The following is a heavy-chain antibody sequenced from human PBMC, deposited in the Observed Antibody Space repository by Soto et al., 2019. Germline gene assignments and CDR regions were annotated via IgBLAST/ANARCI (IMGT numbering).Heavy chain of an antibody. D-gene: IGHD5-18*01. Sequence: GGSLRLSCAASGFTFSSYAMSWVRQAPGKGLEWVSAISGSGGSTYYADSVKGRLTISRDNSKNTLYLQMNSLRAEETAVYYCAKDLVDTAMVTDYWGQGTLVTVSS. V-gene: IGHV3-23*01. CDR1: GFTFSSYA. CDR2: ISGSGGST. J-gene: IGHJ4*02. CDR3: AKDLVDTAMVTDY.